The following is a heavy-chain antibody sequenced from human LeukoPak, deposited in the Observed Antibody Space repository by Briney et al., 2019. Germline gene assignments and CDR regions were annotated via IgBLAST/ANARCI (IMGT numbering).Heavy chain of an antibody. CDR2: IYPGDSDT. Sequence: GESLKISCKGSGYSFTSYWIGWVRQMPGKGLEWMGIIYPGDSDTRYSPSFQGQVTISADKSISTAYLQRSSLKASDTAMYYCARTSNGDFAYNWFDPWGQGTLVTVSS. CDR3: ARTSNGDFAYNWFDP. V-gene: IGHV5-51*01. J-gene: IGHJ5*02. D-gene: IGHD4-17*01. CDR1: GYSFTSYW.